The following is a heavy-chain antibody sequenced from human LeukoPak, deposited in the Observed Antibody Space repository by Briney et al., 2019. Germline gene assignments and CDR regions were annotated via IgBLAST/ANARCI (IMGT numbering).Heavy chain of an antibody. CDR2: ISAYNGNT. CDR3: ARDRSQLVDFDY. J-gene: IGHJ4*02. CDR1: GYTFTSYG. V-gene: IGHV1-18*01. Sequence: ASVEVSCKASGYTFTSYGISWVRQAPGQGLEWMGWISAYNGNTKYAQKFQGRVTMTTDTSTTTAYMELRSLRSDDTAVYYCARDRSQLVDFDYWGQGTQVTVSS. D-gene: IGHD2-15*01.